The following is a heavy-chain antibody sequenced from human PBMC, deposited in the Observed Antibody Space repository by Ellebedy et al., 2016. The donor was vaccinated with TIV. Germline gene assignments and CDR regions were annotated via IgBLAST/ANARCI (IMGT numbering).Heavy chain of an antibody. CDR2: MSYSGST. J-gene: IGHJ4*02. CDR1: GASITTYY. Sequence: MPSETLSLTCTVSGASITTYYWNWIRQSPGKGLEWIGYMSYSGSTTYNPSLKSRVTISVDTSKNQFSLRLSSVTAADTAVYYCASRASGRSDLGRVVYFDYWGQGTLVTVSS. D-gene: IGHD1-26*01. V-gene: IGHV4-59*08. CDR3: ASRASGRSDLGRVVYFDY.